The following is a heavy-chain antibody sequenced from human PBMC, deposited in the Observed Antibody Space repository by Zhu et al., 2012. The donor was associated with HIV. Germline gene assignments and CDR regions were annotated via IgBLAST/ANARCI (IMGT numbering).Heavy chain of an antibody. V-gene: IGHV4-39*07. CDR1: GVSISNAVFY. CDR3: ARLAGWSGWDGSVLDN. J-gene: IGHJ4*02. D-gene: IGHD6-19*01. Sequence: QVQLQESGPGLVRPSETLSLTCTVSGVSISNAVFYWAWIRQPPGQGLEWIGSVYYTGYTYYNPSLRSRITLSVDTSKNHFSLKLSSVTAADTAVYYCARLAGWSGWDGSVLDNWGQGTLVTVS. CDR2: VYYTGYT.